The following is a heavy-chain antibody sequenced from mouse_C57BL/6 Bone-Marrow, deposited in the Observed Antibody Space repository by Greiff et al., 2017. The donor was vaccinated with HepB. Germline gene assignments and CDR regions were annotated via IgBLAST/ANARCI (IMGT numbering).Heavy chain of an antibody. CDR1: GYAFTNYL. CDR3: ARRDYALYYFDY. Sequence: QVQLQQSGAELVRPGTSVKVTCKASGYAFTNYLIEWVKQRPGQGLEWIGVINPGSGGTNYNEKFKGKATLTADKSSSTAYMQLSSLTSEDSAVYFCARRDYALYYFDYWGQGTTLTVSS. CDR2: INPGSGGT. D-gene: IGHD1-1*02. J-gene: IGHJ2*01. V-gene: IGHV1-54*01.